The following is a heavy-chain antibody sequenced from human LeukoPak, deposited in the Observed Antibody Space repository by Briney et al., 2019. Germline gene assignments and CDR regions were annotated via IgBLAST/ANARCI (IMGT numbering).Heavy chain of an antibody. V-gene: IGHV3-15*07. D-gene: IGHD6-19*01. CDR2: IKSKTDGGTT. Sequence: GGSLRLSRAASGFTFRNAWMNWVRQAPGKGLEWVGRIKSKTDGGTTDYAAPVKGRFTISRDDSKNTLYLQMNSLKTEDTAVYYCTTLWLVLGYFDYWGQGTLVTVSS. J-gene: IGHJ4*02. CDR1: GFTFRNAW. CDR3: TTLWLVLGYFDY.